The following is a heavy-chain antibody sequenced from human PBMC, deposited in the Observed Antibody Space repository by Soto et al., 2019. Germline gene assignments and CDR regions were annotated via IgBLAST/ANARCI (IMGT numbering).Heavy chain of an antibody. Sequence: ASVKVSCKASGYTFTSYAMHWVRQAPGQRLEWMGWINAGNGNTKYSQKFQGRVTITRDTSASTAYLQWSSLKASDTAMYYCATSSGYFHGMDVWGQGTTVTVS. J-gene: IGHJ6*02. CDR1: GYTFTSYA. V-gene: IGHV1-3*01. CDR2: INAGNGNT. CDR3: ATSSGYFHGMDV. D-gene: IGHD3-22*01.